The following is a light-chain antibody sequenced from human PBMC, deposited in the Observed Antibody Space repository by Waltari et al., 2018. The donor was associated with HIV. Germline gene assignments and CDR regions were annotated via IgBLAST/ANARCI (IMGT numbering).Light chain of an antibody. J-gene: IGKJ1*01. Sequence: DIVMTQSPDSLAESLGERATINCKSSQSVLFTSNNKNYLAWYQQKPGQPPKLLIYWASTRESGVPDRFSGSGSGTDFTLTISSLQAEDVAVYYCQQYYRKPPTFGQGTKVEIK. CDR1: QSVLFTSNNKNY. CDR3: QQYYRKPPT. V-gene: IGKV4-1*01. CDR2: WAS.